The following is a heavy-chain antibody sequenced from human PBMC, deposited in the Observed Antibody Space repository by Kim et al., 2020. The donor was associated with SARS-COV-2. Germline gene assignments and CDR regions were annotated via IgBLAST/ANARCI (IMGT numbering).Heavy chain of an antibody. CDR3: TTDPFTITMVRGPPEGGMDV. CDR1: GFTFSNAW. V-gene: IGHV3-15*01. J-gene: IGHJ6*02. CDR2: IKSKTDGGTT. D-gene: IGHD3-10*01. Sequence: GGSLRLSCAASGFTFSNAWMSWVRQAPGKGLEWVGRIKSKTDGGTTDYAAPVKGRFTISRDDSKNTLYLQMNSLKTEDTAVYYCTTDPFTITMVRGPPEGGMDVWGQGTTVTVSS.